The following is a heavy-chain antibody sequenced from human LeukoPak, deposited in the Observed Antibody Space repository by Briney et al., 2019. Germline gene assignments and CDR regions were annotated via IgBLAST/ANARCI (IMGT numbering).Heavy chain of an antibody. CDR2: IYYSGST. CDR1: GGSISSGGYY. V-gene: IGHV4-61*08. J-gene: IGHJ4*02. D-gene: IGHD2-15*01. Sequence: SETLSLTCTVSGGSISSGGYYWSWIRQHPGKGLEWIGYIYYSGSTNYNPSLKSRVTISVDTSKNQFSLKLSSVTAADTAVYYCARGVPRGYCSGGSCYHDYWGQGTLVTVSS. CDR3: ARGVPRGYCSGGSCYHDY.